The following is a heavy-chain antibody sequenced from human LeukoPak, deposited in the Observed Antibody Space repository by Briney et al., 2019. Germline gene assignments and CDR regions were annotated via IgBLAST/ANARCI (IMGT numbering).Heavy chain of an antibody. CDR2: MNPNSGNT. V-gene: IGHV1-8*01. D-gene: IGHD1-26*01. CDR3: ARLDGGRIVGATYALDY. J-gene: IGHJ4*02. Sequence: GASVKVSCKASGYTFTSYDINWVRQATGQGLEWMGWMNPNSGNTGYAQKFQGRVTMTRKTSISTAYMELSSLRSDDTAVYYCARLDGGRIVGATYALDYWGQGTLVTVSS. CDR1: GYTFTSYD.